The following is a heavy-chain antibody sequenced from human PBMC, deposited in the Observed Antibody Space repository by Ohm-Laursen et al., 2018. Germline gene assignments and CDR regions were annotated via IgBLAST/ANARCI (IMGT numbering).Heavy chain of an antibody. CDR3: AKADSTGSRWYYFDY. CDR1: TLTFSNCG. Sequence: SLRLSCAASTLTFSNCGMHWVRQAPGKGLEWVADIWYDGTNKKYGDSVKGRFTISRDNSKKKLYLQMNSLRAEDTAVYYCAKADSTGSRWYYFDYWGQGALVTVSS. CDR2: IWYDGTNK. V-gene: IGHV3-33*06. J-gene: IGHJ4*02. D-gene: IGHD2-8*02.